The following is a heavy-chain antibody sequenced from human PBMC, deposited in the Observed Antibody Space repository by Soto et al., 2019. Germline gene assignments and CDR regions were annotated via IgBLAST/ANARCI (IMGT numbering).Heavy chain of an antibody. CDR1: GFTFSSYS. CDR3: ARDPAEPGRAAAGTLFDY. CDR2: ISSSSSTI. V-gene: IGHV3-48*01. J-gene: IGHJ4*02. Sequence: EVQLVESGGGLVQPGGSLRLSCAASGFTFSSYSMNWVRQAPGKGLEWVSYISSSSSTIYYADSVKGLFTISRDNDKNTLYLQMKSLRAEHTAVYYCARDPAEPGRAAAGTLFDYWGQGTLVSVSS. D-gene: IGHD6-13*01.